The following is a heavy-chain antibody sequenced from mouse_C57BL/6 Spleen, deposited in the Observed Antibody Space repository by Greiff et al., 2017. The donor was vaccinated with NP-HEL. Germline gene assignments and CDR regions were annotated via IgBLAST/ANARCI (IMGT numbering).Heavy chain of an antibody. J-gene: IGHJ2*01. CDR2: IDPSDSYT. CDR1: GYTFTSYW. V-gene: IGHV1-59*01. CDR3: ARREGGYYLYFDY. Sequence: QVQLQQPGAELVRPGTSVKLSCKASGYTFTSYWMHWVKQRPGQGLEWIGVIDPSDSYTNYNQKFKGKATLTVDTSSSTAYMQLSSLTSEDSAVYYCARREGGYYLYFDYWGQGTTLTVSS. D-gene: IGHD2-3*01.